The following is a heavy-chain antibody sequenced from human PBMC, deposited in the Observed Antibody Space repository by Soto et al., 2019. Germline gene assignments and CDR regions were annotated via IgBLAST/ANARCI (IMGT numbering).Heavy chain of an antibody. J-gene: IGHJ3*02. CDR1: GYSFTSYW. V-gene: IGHV5-51*01. CDR2: IYPGDSDT. CDR3: ARQTYYYDSSGYDAFDI. Sequence: PGESLKISCKGSGYSFTSYWIGWVRQMPGKGLEWKGIIYPGDSDTRYSPSFQGQVTISADKSISTAYLQWSSLKASDTAMYYCARQTYYYDSSGYDAFDIWGQGTMVTVSS. D-gene: IGHD3-22*01.